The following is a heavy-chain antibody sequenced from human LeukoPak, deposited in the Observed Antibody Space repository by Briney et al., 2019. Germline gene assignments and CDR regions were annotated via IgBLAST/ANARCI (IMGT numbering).Heavy chain of an antibody. CDR2: ISWNSGSI. Sequence: GGSLRLSCAASGFTFDDYAMHWVRQAPGKGLEWVSGISWNSGSIGYADSVKGRFTISRDNAKNSLYLQMNSLRAEDTALYYCAKDIKGWSSSWYYFDYWGQGTLVTVSS. D-gene: IGHD6-13*01. J-gene: IGHJ4*02. CDR3: AKDIKGWSSSWYYFDY. V-gene: IGHV3-9*01. CDR1: GFTFDDYA.